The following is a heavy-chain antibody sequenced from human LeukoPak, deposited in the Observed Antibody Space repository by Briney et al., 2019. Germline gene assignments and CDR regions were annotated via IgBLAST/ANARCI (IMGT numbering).Heavy chain of an antibody. CDR3: ARVSSSSPDN. CDR1: GYTFTVYY. Sequence: ASVTVSCTASGYTFTVYYMHWVRQAPGQGLEWMGRINPNSGGTNYAQKFQGRVTMTRDTSISTAYMELSRLRSDDTAVYYCARVSSSSPDNWGQGTLVTVSS. J-gene: IGHJ4*02. D-gene: IGHD6-13*01. CDR2: INPNSGGT. V-gene: IGHV1-2*06.